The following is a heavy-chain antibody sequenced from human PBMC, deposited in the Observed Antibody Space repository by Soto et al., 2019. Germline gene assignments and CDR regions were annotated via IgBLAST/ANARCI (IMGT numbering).Heavy chain of an antibody. CDR2: IYYSGST. V-gene: IGHV4-59*01. J-gene: IGHJ4*02. CDR3: ARVGAELGPYFDY. CDR1: GGSISSYY. D-gene: IGHD3-16*01. Sequence: KSSETLSLTCTVSGGSISSYYWSWIRQPPGKGLEWIGYIYYSGSTNYNPSLKSRVTISVDTSKNQFSLKLSSVTAADTAVYYCARVGAELGPYFDYWGQGTLVTVSS.